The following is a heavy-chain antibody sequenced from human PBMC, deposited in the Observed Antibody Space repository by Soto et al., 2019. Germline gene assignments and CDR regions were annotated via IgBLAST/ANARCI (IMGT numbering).Heavy chain of an antibody. CDR2: INPNSGGT. J-gene: IGHJ4*02. CDR1: GYTFTGYY. Sequence: ASVKVSCKASGYTFTGYYMHWVRQAPGQGLEWMGWINPNSGGTNYAQKFQGWVTMTRDTSISTAYMELSRLRSDDTAVYYCAKVAIDDTSGYYYEFEDYWGQVNLVTVSS. D-gene: IGHD3-22*01. V-gene: IGHV1-2*04. CDR3: AKVAIDDTSGYYYEFEDY.